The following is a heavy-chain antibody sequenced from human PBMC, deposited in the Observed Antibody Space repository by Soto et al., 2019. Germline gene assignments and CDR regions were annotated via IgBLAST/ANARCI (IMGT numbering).Heavy chain of an antibody. D-gene: IGHD3-16*01. CDR3: ARADLDASVGX. CDR1: GGSMSSHY. J-gene: IGHJ4*02. V-gene: IGHV4-59*11. CDR2: ISYSGSY. Sequence: SETLSLTCTASGGSMSSHYWTWLRKPPGKGLEWIRYISYSGSYYYNPPLKGRVTISADTSRNQFYLRLTSVIAADTAVYFCARADLDASVGXWGQGTLVTVSX.